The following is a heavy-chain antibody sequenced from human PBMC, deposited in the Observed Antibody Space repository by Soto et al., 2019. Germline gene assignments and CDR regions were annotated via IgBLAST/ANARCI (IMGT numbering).Heavy chain of an antibody. CDR2: ISGSGGST. CDR1: GFTFSSYA. J-gene: IGHJ3*02. D-gene: IGHD3-10*01. CDR3: ANGGVITMVRGPKDAFDI. Sequence: EVQLLESGGGLVQPGGSLRLSCAASGFTFSSYAMSWVRQAPGKGLEWVSAISGSGGSTYYADSVKGRFTISRDNSKNTLYLQMNSLRAEDTAVYYCANGGVITMVRGPKDAFDIWGQGTMVTVSS. V-gene: IGHV3-23*01.